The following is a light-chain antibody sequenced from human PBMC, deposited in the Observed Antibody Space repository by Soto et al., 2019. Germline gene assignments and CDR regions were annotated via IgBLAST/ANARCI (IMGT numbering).Light chain of an antibody. CDR3: AAWDDSLKGRV. J-gene: IGLJ3*02. V-gene: IGLV1-44*01. CDR1: NSNIGSNT. Sequence: QSVVTQPPSASGTPGQRVTISCSGSNSNIGSNTVNWYQQLPGTAPKVFIYNNDQRPSGVPDRFSGSKSGTSASLAISGLQSEDEADYTCAAWDDSLKGRVFGGGTKLTVL. CDR2: NND.